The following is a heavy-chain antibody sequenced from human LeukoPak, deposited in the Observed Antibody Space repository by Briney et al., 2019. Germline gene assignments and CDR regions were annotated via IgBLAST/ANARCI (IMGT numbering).Heavy chain of an antibody. D-gene: IGHD6-13*01. CDR3: ARELAAAGSPNWFDP. Sequence: PSETLSLTCTVSGYSISSGYYWGWIRQPPGKGLEWIGSIYHSGSTYYNPSLKSRVTISVDTSKNQFSLKLSSVTAADTAVYYCARELAAAGSPNWFDPWGQGTLVTVSS. CDR1: GYSISSGYY. V-gene: IGHV4-38-2*02. J-gene: IGHJ5*02. CDR2: IYHSGST.